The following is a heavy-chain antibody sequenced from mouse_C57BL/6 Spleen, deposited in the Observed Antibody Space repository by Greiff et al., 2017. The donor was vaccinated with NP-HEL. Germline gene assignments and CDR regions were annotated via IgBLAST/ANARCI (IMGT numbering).Heavy chain of an antibody. V-gene: IGHV1-69*01. D-gene: IGHD2-2*01. CDR3: ARGEDYGYDRYFDV. CDR1: GYTFTSYW. J-gene: IGHJ1*03. Sequence: QVQLQQPGAELVMPGASVKLSCKASGYTFTSYWMHWVKQRPGQGLEWIGEIDPSDSYTNYNQKFKGKSTLTVDKSSSTAYMQLSSLTSEDSAVYYCARGEDYGYDRYFDVWGTGTTVTVSS. CDR2: IDPSDSYT.